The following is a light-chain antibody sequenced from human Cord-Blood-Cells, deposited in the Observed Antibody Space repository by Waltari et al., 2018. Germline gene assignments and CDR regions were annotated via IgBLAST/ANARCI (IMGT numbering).Light chain of an antibody. V-gene: IGKV3-11*01. CDR3: QQRSNWT. Sequence: EIVLTQSPATLSLSPGERATLSCRASQSVSSYLAWYQQKPGQAPRLLIYDASNRATGIPARFSGIWSGTDFTLTISSLEPEDFAVYYCQQRSNWTFGQGTKVEIK. J-gene: IGKJ1*01. CDR2: DAS. CDR1: QSVSSY.